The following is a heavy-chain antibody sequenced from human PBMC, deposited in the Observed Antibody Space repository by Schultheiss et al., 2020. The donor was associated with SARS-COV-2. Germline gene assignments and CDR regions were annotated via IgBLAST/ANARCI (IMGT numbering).Heavy chain of an antibody. V-gene: IGHV3-7*01. CDR3: ARAEIAARVYPDY. CDR1: GFTFSSYW. D-gene: IGHD6-6*01. Sequence: GGSLRLSCAASGFTFSSYWISWVRQAPGKGLEWVANIKQDGSEKYYVDSVKGRFTISRDNAKNSLYLQMNSLRAEDTAVYYCARAEIAARVYPDYWGQGTLVTVSS. J-gene: IGHJ4*02. CDR2: IKQDGSEK.